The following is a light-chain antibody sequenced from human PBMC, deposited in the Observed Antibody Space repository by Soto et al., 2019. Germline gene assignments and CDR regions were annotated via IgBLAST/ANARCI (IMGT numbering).Light chain of an antibody. V-gene: IGLV2-11*01. Sequence: QYALTQPRSVSWSPGQSVTISCTGTSSDVGGYNYVSWYQQHPGKAPKLMIYDVSKRPSGVPDRFSGSKSGNTASLTISGLQAEDEADYYCCSYAGSYTYVFGTGTKVTVL. CDR1: SSDVGGYNY. J-gene: IGLJ1*01. CDR3: CSYAGSYTYV. CDR2: DVS.